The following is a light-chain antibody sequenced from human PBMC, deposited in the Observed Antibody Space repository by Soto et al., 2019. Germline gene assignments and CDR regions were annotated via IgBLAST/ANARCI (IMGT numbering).Light chain of an antibody. CDR1: QSVNNNF. J-gene: IGKJ2*01. V-gene: IGKV3-20*01. Sequence: PGERAALSCGASQSVNNNFFAWYQQIPGQAPRLLIYGASSRASGIPARFSGSGSGTDFTLTISRLEPEDFAVYYCQQYGDSPYTFGQGNKLQIK. CDR2: GAS. CDR3: QQYGDSPYT.